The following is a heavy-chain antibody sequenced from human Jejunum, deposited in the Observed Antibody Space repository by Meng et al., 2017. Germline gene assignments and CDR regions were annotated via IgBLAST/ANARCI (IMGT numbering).Heavy chain of an antibody. Sequence: GESLKISCSASGFAFSDYWMSWVRQAPGEGLEWVGSINQDVSQTAYVDSVKGRFTISRDNAKKSIYLQMNNLRDKDTAVYYCARAYSSGWEDYFDSWGQGALVTVSS. CDR2: INQDVSQT. D-gene: IGHD6-19*01. J-gene: IGHJ4*02. V-gene: IGHV3-7*01. CDR3: ARAYSSGWEDYFDS. CDR1: GFAFSDYW.